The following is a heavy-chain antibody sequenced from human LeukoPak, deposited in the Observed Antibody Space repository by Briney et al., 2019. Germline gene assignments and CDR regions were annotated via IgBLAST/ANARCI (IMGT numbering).Heavy chain of an antibody. J-gene: IGHJ1*01. D-gene: IGHD3-10*01. V-gene: IGHV1-58*01. CDR1: RFTFTSSA. Sequence: SVKVSCKASRFTFTSSAVQWVRQARGQRLEWIGWIVVGSGDTNYAQKFQERVTITRDMSTSTAYMELSSLRSEDTAVYYCAASPFGELPSLDFQHWGQGTLVTVSS. CDR2: IVVGSGDT. CDR3: AASPFGELPSLDFQH.